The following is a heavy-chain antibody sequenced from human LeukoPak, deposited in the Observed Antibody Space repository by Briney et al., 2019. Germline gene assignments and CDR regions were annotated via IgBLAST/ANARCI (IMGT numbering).Heavy chain of an antibody. CDR1: GGSITSRTYY. J-gene: IGHJ6*02. V-gene: IGHV4-39*07. CDR3: ARGAYGGNSSYYYYGMDV. D-gene: IGHD4-23*01. Sequence: PSETLSLTCTVSGGSITSRTYYWGWIRQPPGKGLEWIGSIHYSGSTYYSPSLKSRVTLSVDTSKNQFSLKLSSVTAADTAVYYCARGAYGGNSSYYYYGMDVWGQGTTVTVSS. CDR2: IHYSGST.